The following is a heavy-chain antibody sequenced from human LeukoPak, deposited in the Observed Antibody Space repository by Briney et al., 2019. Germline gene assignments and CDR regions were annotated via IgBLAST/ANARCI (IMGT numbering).Heavy chain of an antibody. Sequence: GESLKISCKGSGYSFTSYWIGWVRPMPGKGLEWMGIIYPGDSDTRYSPSFQGQVTISADKSISTAYLQWSSLKASDTAMYYCASHTGYCSSMSCFHAFDMWGQGTMVTVSS. D-gene: IGHD2-2*01. CDR2: IYPGDSDT. V-gene: IGHV5-51*01. CDR3: ASHTGYCSSMSCFHAFDM. CDR1: GYSFTSYW. J-gene: IGHJ3*02.